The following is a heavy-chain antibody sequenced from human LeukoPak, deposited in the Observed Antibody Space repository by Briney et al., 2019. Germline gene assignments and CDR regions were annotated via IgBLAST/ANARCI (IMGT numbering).Heavy chain of an antibody. J-gene: IGHJ3*02. D-gene: IGHD3-3*01. CDR1: GGSISSSNW. V-gene: IGHV3-74*01. CDR3: AREGYEDAFDI. CDR2: IKTDGSRT. Sequence: PSGTVSLTCAVSGGSISSSNWWSWVGQAPGKGLVWVSRIKTDGSRTTYADSVKGRFTISRDNAKNTLYLQMNSLRAEDTAVYYCAREGYEDAFDIWGQGTMVTVSS.